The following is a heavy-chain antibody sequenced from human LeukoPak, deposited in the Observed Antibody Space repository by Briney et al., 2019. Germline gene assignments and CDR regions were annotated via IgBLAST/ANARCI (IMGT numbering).Heavy chain of an antibody. V-gene: IGHV4-34*01. CDR3: ARGPSPYAVTYFDY. Sequence: SETLSLTCAVYGGSFSGYYWSWIRQPPGKGLEWTGEINHSGSTNYNPSLKSRVTISVDTSKNQFSLKLSSVTAADTAVYYCARGPSPYAVTYFDYWGQGTLVTVSS. CDR1: GGSFSGYY. J-gene: IGHJ4*02. D-gene: IGHD4-17*01. CDR2: INHSGST.